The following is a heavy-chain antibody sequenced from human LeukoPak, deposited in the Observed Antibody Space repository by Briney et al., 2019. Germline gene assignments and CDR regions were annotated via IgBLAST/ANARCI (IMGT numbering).Heavy chain of an antibody. J-gene: IGHJ4*02. CDR1: GFTFSDYY. V-gene: IGHV3-11*05. CDR2: MGSSSMYT. D-gene: IGHD2-15*01. Sequence: GGPLRLSCAASGFTFSDYYMSWIRQAPGEGLEWVSYMGSSSMYTNYADSVKGRFNITRDNAKNSLYLQMNSLRPEDTAVYYCARDRRPPRYCSGGNCYSCYFDYWGQGTLVTVS. CDR3: ARDRRPPRYCSGGNCYSCYFDY.